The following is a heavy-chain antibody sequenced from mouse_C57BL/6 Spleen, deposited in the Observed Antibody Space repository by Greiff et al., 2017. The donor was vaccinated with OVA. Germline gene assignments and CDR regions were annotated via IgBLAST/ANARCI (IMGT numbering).Heavy chain of an antibody. CDR2: INPYNGDT. Sequence: VQLQQSGPELVKPGDSVKISCKASGYSFTGYFMNWVMPSHGKSLEWIGRINPYNGDTFYNQKFKGKATLTVDKSSSTAHMELRSLTSEDSAVYYCARYFGLDYWGQGTTLTVSS. J-gene: IGHJ2*01. CDR1: GYSFTGYF. CDR3: ARYFGLDY. V-gene: IGHV1-20*01.